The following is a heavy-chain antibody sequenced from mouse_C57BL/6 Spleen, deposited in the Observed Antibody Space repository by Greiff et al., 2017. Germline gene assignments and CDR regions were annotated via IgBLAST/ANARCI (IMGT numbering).Heavy chain of an antibody. CDR2: IHPNSGST. CDR3: ARYGYGSSPFDY. CDR1: GYTFTSYW. V-gene: IGHV1-64*01. D-gene: IGHD1-1*01. Sequence: QVQLQQPGAELVKPGASVKLSCKASGYTFTSYWMHWVKQRPGQGLEWIGMIHPNSGSTNYNEKFKSKATLTVDKSPSTAYMQLSSLTSEDSAVYYCARYGYGSSPFDYWGQGTTLTVSS. J-gene: IGHJ2*01.